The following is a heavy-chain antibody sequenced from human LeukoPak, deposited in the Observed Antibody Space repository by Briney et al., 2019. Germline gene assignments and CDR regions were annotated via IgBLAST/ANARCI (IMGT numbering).Heavy chain of an antibody. Sequence: GGSLRLSCEGSGFTFGGHWMSWVRQAPGKGLEWVANIKQDGSEKYYVDSVKGRFTISRDNAKNSLYLQMNSLRAEDTAVYYCASTYVVVTAVHDAFHIWGQGTMVTVSS. J-gene: IGHJ3*02. CDR2: IKQDGSEK. D-gene: IGHD2-21*02. CDR1: GFTFGGHW. V-gene: IGHV3-7*01. CDR3: ASTYVVVTAVHDAFHI.